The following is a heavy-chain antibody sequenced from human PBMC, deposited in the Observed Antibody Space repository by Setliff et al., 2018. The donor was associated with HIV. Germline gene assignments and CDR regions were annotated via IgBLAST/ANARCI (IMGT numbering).Heavy chain of an antibody. D-gene: IGHD3-10*02. CDR3: ARLGRTGNSYVLSLVDP. V-gene: IGHV4-59*11. CDR2: IYSTGSN. Sequence: PLETLSLTCTVSGASISSHYWRWIRQSPGKELEWIGYIYSTGSNNYNPSLQSRVSISMDASSNKFSLQVTSVTSADTAVHYCARLGRTGNSYVLSLVDPWGPGTLVTVSS. CDR1: GASISSHY. J-gene: IGHJ5*02.